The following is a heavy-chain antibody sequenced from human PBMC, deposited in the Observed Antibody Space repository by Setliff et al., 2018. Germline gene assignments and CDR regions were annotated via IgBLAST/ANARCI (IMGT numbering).Heavy chain of an antibody. J-gene: IGHJ4*02. Sequence: SETLSLTCSVSGGSIDSHYWSWIRQPPGKGLEWIGSIYYSGNTNYNPSLKSRVTISVDTSKNQFSLKLSSVTAANTAVYYCARGARYFDWLFDPDYYFDYWGQGTLVTVSS. CDR2: IYYSGNT. V-gene: IGHV4-59*11. D-gene: IGHD3-9*01. CDR3: ARGARYFDWLFDPDYYFDY. CDR1: GGSIDSHY.